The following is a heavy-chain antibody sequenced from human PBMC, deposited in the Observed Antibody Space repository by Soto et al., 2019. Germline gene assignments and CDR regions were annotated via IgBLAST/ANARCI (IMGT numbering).Heavy chain of an antibody. CDR3: ARGRWNYALGFDY. CDR1: GGSISSGGYY. CDR2: IYYSGST. D-gene: IGHD1-7*01. V-gene: IGHV4-31*03. Sequence: QVQLQESGPGLVKPSQTLSLTCTVSGGSISSGGYYWSWIRQHPEKGLEWIGNIYYSGSTSHTPSLKRRVTISVDTSKNQFSLNLSSVTAADTAVYYCARGRWNYALGFDYWGLGTLVTVSS. J-gene: IGHJ4*02.